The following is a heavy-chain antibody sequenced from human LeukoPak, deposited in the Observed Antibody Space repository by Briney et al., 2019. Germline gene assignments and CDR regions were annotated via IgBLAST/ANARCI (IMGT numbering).Heavy chain of an antibody. CDR1: GFTFSSYN. CDR3: ASYSHTHFDY. V-gene: IGHV3-23*01. CDR2: ISGSGGST. Sequence: GGSLRLSCVASGFTFSSYNMNWVRQAPGKGLEWVSAISGSGGSTYYADSVKGRFTISRDNSKNTLYLQMNSLRAKDTAVYYCASYSHTHFDYWGQGTLVTVSS. D-gene: IGHD5-18*01. J-gene: IGHJ4*02.